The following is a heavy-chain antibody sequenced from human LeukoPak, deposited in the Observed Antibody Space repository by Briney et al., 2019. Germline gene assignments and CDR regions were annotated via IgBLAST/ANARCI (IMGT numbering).Heavy chain of an antibody. V-gene: IGHV3-30-3*01. D-gene: IGHD1-26*01. J-gene: IGHJ4*02. CDR3: ARDRRGSFDY. CDR1: GFTCSSYA. CDR2: ISYDGSNK. Sequence: QPGRSLRLSCAASGFTCSSYAMHWVRQAPGKGLEWVAVISYDGSNKYYADSVKGRFTISRDNSKNTLYLQMNSLRAEDTAVYYCARDRRGSFDYWGQGTLVTVSS.